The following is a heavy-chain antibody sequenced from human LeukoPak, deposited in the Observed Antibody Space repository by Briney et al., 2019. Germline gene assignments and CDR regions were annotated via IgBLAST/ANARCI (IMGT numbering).Heavy chain of an antibody. CDR3: AKFSSSGWSRSTNK. J-gene: IGHJ4*02. Sequence: GGSLRLSCVASGFTFSSYAMGWVRQAAGKVLEWVSDISSSGGTTYYADSVKGRVTISRDNSKKTLYLQMNSLRPEDTAVYYCAKFSSSGWSRSTNKWGQGTLVTVSS. CDR2: ISSSGGTT. CDR1: GFTFSSYA. V-gene: IGHV3-23*01. D-gene: IGHD6-19*01.